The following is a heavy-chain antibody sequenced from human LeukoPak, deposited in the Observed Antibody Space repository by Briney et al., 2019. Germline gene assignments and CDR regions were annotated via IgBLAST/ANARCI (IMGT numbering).Heavy chain of an antibody. CDR1: GFTFSNYW. V-gene: IGHV3-7*01. D-gene: IGHD2-15*01. CDR2: VKQDGSEQ. CDR3: ATDSLYDY. J-gene: IGHJ4*02. Sequence: QPGGSLRLSCVASGFTFSNYWMSWVRQAPGKGLEWVANVKQDGSEQYYVDSVKGRFTVSRDNAKNSLHLQMNSLGAEDTAVYYCATDSLYDYWGQGTLVTVSS.